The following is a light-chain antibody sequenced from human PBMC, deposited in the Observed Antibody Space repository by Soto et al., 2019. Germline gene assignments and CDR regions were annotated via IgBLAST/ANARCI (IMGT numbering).Light chain of an antibody. CDR3: QQYITYST. J-gene: IGKJ5*01. V-gene: IGKV1-5*01. CDR1: QSIRYW. Sequence: DRFAITCRASQSIRYWVAWYQHKPGKAPKLLIYDASTLASGVPSRFNGSGSGTEFTLTISSLQPDDFATYYCQQYITYSTFGQGTRLEIK. CDR2: DAS.